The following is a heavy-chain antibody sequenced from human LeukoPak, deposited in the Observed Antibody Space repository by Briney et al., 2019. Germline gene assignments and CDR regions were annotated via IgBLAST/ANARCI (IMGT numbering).Heavy chain of an antibody. V-gene: IGHV3-23*01. CDR2: ISGSGGST. CDR3: AKSGPRTVAGKSLFDY. J-gene: IGHJ4*02. D-gene: IGHD6-19*01. CDR1: GFTFSSYA. Sequence: PGGSLRLSCAASGFTFSSYAMSWVRQAPGKGLEWVSAISGSGGSTYYADSVKGRFTISRDNSKNTLYLQMNSLRAEDTAVYYCAKSGPRTVAGKSLFDYWGQGTLVTVSS.